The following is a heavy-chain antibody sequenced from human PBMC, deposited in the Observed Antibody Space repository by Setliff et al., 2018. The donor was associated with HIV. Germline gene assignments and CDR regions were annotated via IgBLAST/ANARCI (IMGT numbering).Heavy chain of an antibody. CDR2: IHSSGST. J-gene: IGHJ5*02. CDR3: ARGGVGAALVWFDP. CDR1: GDSITTYY. D-gene: IGHD1-26*01. V-gene: IGHV4-59*13. Sequence: TLSLTCIVSGDSITTYYWSWIRQSPAKGLEWIGYIHSSGSTKYNPSLKSRVTISVDTSKSQLSLRLNSVTAADTAIYYCARGGVGAALVWFDPWGQGTLVTVSS.